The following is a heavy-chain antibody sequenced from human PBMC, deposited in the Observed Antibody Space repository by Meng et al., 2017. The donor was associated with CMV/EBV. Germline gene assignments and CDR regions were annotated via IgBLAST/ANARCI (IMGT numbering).Heavy chain of an antibody. CDR1: GFTVSSNY. V-gene: IGHV3-53*01. CDR3: ARNPSGSYPGDFYDY. J-gene: IGHJ4*02. D-gene: IGHD1-26*01. CDR2: IYSGGST. Sequence: GESLKISCAASGFTVSSNYMSWVRQAPGKGLEWVSVIYSGGSTYYADSVKGRFTISRDNSKNTLYLQMNSLRAEDTAVYYCARNPSGSYPGDFYDYWGQGTLVTVPQ.